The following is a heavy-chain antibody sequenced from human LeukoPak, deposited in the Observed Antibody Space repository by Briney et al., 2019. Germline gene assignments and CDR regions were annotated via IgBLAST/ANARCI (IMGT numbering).Heavy chain of an antibody. J-gene: IGHJ3*02. V-gene: IGHV3-48*01. CDR1: GFTFSSYS. CDR3: AREGSEDAFDI. D-gene: IGHD3-10*01. Sequence: GGSLRLSCVVSGFTFSSYSMNWVRQAPGKGLEWVSYISESSATIYYADSVKGRFTISRDNSKNTLYLQMNSLRAEDTAVYYCAREGSEDAFDIWGQGAMVTVSS. CDR2: ISESSATI.